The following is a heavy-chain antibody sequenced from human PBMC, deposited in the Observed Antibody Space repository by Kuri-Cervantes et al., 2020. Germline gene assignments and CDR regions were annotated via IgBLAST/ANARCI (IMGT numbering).Heavy chain of an antibody. J-gene: IGHJ4*02. CDR3: AIYSSSWYGVDY. CDR1: GGSISSYY. Sequence: SETLSLTCTVSGGSISSYYWSWIRQPAGKGLEWIGRIYTSGSTNYNPSLKSRVTISVDKSKNQFSLKLSSVTAADTAVYSCAIYSSSWYGVDYWGQGTLVTVSS. D-gene: IGHD6-13*01. V-gene: IGHV4-4*07. CDR2: IYTSGST.